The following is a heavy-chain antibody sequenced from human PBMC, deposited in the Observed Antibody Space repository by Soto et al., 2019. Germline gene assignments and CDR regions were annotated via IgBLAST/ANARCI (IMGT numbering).Heavy chain of an antibody. Sequence: QVQLVQSGAEVKKPGSSVKVSCKASGGTFSSYTISWVRQAPGQGLEWMGRIIPILGIANYAQKFQGRVTITADKSTSTAYMELSSLRSEDTAVYYCASAALPPEPCSSGSLVNAFDIWGQGTMVTVSS. CDR2: IIPILGIA. D-gene: IGHD3-22*01. J-gene: IGHJ3*02. CDR1: GGTFSSYT. V-gene: IGHV1-69*02. CDR3: ASAALPPEPCSSGSLVNAFDI.